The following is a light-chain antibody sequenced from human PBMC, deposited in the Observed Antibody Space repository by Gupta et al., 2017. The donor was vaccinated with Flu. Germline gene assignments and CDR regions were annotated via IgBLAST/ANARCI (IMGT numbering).Light chain of an antibody. CDR2: AAS. CDR3: QQYGSSPIT. J-gene: IGKJ5*01. CDR1: QRVTSSS. Sequence: ERATLSCRPSQRVTSSSLAWYQQKPGQAPSLLIYAASTRATGIPDRFSGSWSGTDFTLTITRLEPEDFAVYYCQQYGSSPITVGQGTRLEIK. V-gene: IGKV3-20*01.